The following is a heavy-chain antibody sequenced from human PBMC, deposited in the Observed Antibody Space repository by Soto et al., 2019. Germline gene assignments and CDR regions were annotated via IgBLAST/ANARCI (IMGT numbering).Heavy chain of an antibody. J-gene: IGHJ5*01. Sequence: EVQLVESGGDLVQPGGSLRLSCAASGFTVSNNYMTWVRQAPGKGLEWVSLIYVGGYTYYVDSVKGRFTISRDNSKNTLYLQMNSLRAEDTAVYYCAVYAPRHWFDSWGQGTLVTVSS. CDR2: IYVGGYT. CDR3: AVYAPRHWFDS. CDR1: GFTVSNNY. D-gene: IGHD6-6*01. V-gene: IGHV3-66*01.